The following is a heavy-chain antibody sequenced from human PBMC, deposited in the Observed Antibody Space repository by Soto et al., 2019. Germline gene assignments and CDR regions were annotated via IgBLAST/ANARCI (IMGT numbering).Heavy chain of an antibody. CDR1: GFTFSSYW. Sequence: EVQLVESGGGLVQPGGSLRLSCAASGFTFSSYWMHWVRQAPGKGLVWVSRINSDGSSTSYADSVKGRFTISRDNAKNTLYPQMNSLRAEDTAVYYCARDDSSGWYYWYFDLWGRGTLVTVSS. CDR2: INSDGSST. V-gene: IGHV3-74*01. J-gene: IGHJ2*01. D-gene: IGHD6-19*01. CDR3: ARDDSSGWYYWYFDL.